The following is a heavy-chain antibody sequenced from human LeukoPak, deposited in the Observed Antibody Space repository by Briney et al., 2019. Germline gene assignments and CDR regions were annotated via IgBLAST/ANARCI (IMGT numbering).Heavy chain of an antibody. Sequence: GESLKISCKGSESTFTNYWVGWVRQVPGKGLEWMGIVYPGDSDTRYSPSMQGQITISADKSNTTAYLQWSSLKASATAIYHCARHGSGAWNQGMDVWGRGTTVTVSS. V-gene: IGHV5-51*01. CDR1: ESTFTNYW. J-gene: IGHJ6*02. CDR3: ARHGSGAWNQGMDV. D-gene: IGHD3-10*01. CDR2: VYPGDSDT.